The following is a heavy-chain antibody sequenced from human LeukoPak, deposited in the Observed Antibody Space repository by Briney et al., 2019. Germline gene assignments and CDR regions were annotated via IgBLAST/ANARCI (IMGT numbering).Heavy chain of an antibody. J-gene: IGHJ5*02. D-gene: IGHD2-2*01. V-gene: IGHV3-53*01. Sequence: GGSLRLSCAASGFTVSSNYMSWVRQAPGKGLEWVSIIYSGGSTYYADSVKGRFTIFRDNSKNTLYLQMNSLRAEDTAVYYCARESASRGFFDPWGQGTLVTVSS. CDR2: IYSGGST. CDR3: ARESASRGFFDP. CDR1: GFTVSSNY.